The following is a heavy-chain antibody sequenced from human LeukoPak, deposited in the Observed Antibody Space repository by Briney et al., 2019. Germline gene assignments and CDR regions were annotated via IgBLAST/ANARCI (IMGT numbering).Heavy chain of an antibody. V-gene: IGHV3-23*01. CDR2: ISSSGGAT. J-gene: IGHJ4*02. CDR1: GFTFSSYS. D-gene: IGHD3-10*01. CDR3: ARAAMVRGVDYFDY. Sequence: GGSLRLPCAASGFTFSSYSMSWARQAPGKGLEWVSVISSSGGATYHADSVKGRFTISRDNSKNTLYLQMNSLRAEDTAIYYCARAAMVRGVDYFDYWGQGTLVTVSS.